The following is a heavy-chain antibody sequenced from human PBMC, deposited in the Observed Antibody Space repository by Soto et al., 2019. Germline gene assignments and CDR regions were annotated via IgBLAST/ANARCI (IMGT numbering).Heavy chain of an antibody. D-gene: IGHD6-13*01. Sequence: QVQLVQSGAEVKKPGSSVKVSCKASGGTFSSYAISWVRQAPGQGLEWMGGIIPIFGTANYAQKFQGRVTITADESMSTAYMELSSLRSEDTAVYYCARLREYRAAGTAYYYYYGMDVWGQGTTVTVSS. CDR1: GGTFSSYA. CDR3: ARLREYRAAGTAYYYYYGMDV. V-gene: IGHV1-69*12. CDR2: IIPIFGTA. J-gene: IGHJ6*02.